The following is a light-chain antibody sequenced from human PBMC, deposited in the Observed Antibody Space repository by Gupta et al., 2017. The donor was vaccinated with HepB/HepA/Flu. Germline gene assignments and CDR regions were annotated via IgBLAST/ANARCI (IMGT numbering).Light chain of an antibody. J-gene: IGKJ4*01. CDR2: DAS. CDR1: QSVSSY. CDR3: QQRSNWPPLT. V-gene: IGKV3-11*01. Sequence: DIVLTQSPATMSLSSGERATLSCRASQSVSSYLAWYQQKPGQAPRLLIYDASNRATGIPARFSGSGSGTDFTLTISSLKPEDFAVYYCQQRSNWPPLTFGGGTKVEIK.